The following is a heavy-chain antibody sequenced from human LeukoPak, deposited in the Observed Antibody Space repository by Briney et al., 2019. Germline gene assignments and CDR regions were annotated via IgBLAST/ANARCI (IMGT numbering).Heavy chain of an antibody. J-gene: IGHJ4*02. Sequence: GGSLRLSCVDSGFTFSSYVMHWVRQAPGMGLEWVAVISSDQSHKYYADSVKGRFTISRDNSKNTLYLQMDSLRAEDTAVYYCAREGAPGYDFWSGYYRPLDYWGQGTLVTVSS. CDR2: ISSDQSHK. CDR3: AREGAPGYDFWSGYYRPLDY. D-gene: IGHD3-3*01. V-gene: IGHV3-30*04. CDR1: GFTFSSYV.